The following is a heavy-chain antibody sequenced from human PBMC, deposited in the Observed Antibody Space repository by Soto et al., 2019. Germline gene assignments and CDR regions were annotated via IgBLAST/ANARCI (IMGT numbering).Heavy chain of an antibody. CDR2: IYYSGST. Sequence: SETLSLTCTVSGGSISSYYWSWIRQPPGKGLERISYIYYSGSTNYNPSLKSRVNISVDTSKNQFSLKLSSVTAADTAVYYCARGHHSTYYDILTGFGTTYYFDYWGQGTLVTVSS. J-gene: IGHJ4*02. V-gene: IGHV4-59*08. CDR3: ARGHHSTYYDILTGFGTTYYFDY. CDR1: GGSISSYY. D-gene: IGHD3-9*01.